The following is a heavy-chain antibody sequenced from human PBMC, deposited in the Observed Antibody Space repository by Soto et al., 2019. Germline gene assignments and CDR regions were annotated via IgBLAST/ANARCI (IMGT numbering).Heavy chain of an antibody. D-gene: IGHD5-18*01. V-gene: IGHV1-46*01. CDR2: INPSSGST. CDR3: AREVVNTYGRGRAFYY. Sequence: ASVKVSCKASGYTFTSYYMHWLRQAPGQGLEWMGIINPSSGSTSYAQKFQGRVTMTRDTSTSTVYMELSSLRSEDTAVYYCAREVVNTYGRGRAFYYWGQGTLVTVSS. CDR1: GYTFTSYY. J-gene: IGHJ4*02.